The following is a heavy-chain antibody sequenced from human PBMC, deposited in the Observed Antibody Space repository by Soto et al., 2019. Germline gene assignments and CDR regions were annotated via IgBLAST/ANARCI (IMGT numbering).Heavy chain of an antibody. CDR3: AYGSGSYLHYFGY. CDR1: GYTFTDHY. V-gene: IGHV1-69-2*01. J-gene: IGHJ4*02. D-gene: IGHD3-10*01. CDR2: VDPEESET. Sequence: VKVSCKVSGYTFTDHYVPWVQQAPGKGLEWLGLVDPEESETIYAEKFQGRVTITADTSTDTAYMELRSLRSEDTGVYYCAYGSGSYLHYFGYWGQGTLLPVSS.